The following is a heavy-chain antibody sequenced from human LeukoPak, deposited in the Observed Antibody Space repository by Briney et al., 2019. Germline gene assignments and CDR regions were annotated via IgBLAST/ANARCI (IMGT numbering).Heavy chain of an antibody. J-gene: IGHJ5*02. CDR1: GGSISSYY. CDR2: IYTSGST. Sequence: SETLSLTCTVSGGSISSYYWSWIRQPPGKGLEWIGYIYTSGSTNYNPSLKSRVTISVDTSKNQFSLKLSSVTAADTAVYYCARSVDRGQNWFDPWGQGTLVTVSS. CDR3: ARSVDRGQNWFDP. D-gene: IGHD5/OR15-5a*01. V-gene: IGHV4-4*09.